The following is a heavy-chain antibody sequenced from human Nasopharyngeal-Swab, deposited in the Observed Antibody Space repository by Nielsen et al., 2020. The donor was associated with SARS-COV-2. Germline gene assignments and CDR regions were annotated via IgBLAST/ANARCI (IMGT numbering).Heavy chain of an antibody. CDR3: ARGPGYYYDSSGSFPVY. D-gene: IGHD3-22*01. CDR2: ISYDGSNK. CDR1: GFTFSSYA. J-gene: IGHJ4*02. Sequence: GESLKISCAASGFTFSSYAMHWVRQAPGKGLEWVAVISYDGSNKYYADSVKGRFTISRDNSKNTLYLQMNSLGAEDTAVYYCARGPGYYYDSSGSFPVYWGQGTLVTVSS. V-gene: IGHV3-30-3*01.